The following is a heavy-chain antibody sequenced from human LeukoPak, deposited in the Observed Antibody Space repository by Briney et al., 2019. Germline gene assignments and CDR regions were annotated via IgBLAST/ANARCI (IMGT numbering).Heavy chain of an antibody. Sequence: SGTLSLTCTVSGGSISSYYWSWIRQPPGKGLEWIGYIYYSGSTNYNPSLKSRVTISVDTSKNQFSLKLSSVTAADTAVYYCARHPRSLAYCGGDCYKGWFDPWGQGTLVTVSS. J-gene: IGHJ5*02. V-gene: IGHV4-59*08. CDR2: IYYSGST. CDR3: ARHPRSLAYCGGDCYKGWFDP. CDR1: GGSISSYY. D-gene: IGHD2-21*02.